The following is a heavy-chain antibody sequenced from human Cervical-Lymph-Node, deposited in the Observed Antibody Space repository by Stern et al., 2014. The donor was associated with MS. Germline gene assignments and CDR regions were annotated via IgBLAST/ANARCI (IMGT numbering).Heavy chain of an antibody. CDR1: GSTFSTSW. CDR2: INRDGSVK. J-gene: IGHJ5*01. CDR3: TRFLQSGWSDLFDS. Sequence: VQLVQSGGGLVQPGGSQRLSCVASGSTFSTSWMSWVRQAPGKGLEWVANINRDGSVKFYLDSVKGRFTISRDNAKSSLYLEMNSVRAEDTAVYYCTRFLQSGWSDLFDSWGRGTLVTVSS. D-gene: IGHD6-19*01. V-gene: IGHV3-7*01.